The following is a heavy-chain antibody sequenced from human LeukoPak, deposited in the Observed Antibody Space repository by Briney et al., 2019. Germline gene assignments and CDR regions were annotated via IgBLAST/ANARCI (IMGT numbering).Heavy chain of an antibody. CDR1: GFTFSSYS. J-gene: IGHJ4*02. CDR2: ISSSSSTI. CDR3: AKGPPEYCSSTSCYPPYYFDY. Sequence: GGSLRLSCAASGFTFSSYSMNWVRQAPGKGLEWVSYISSSSSTIYYADSVKGRFTISRDNAKNSLYLQMNSLRAEDTALYYCAKGPPEYCSSTSCYPPYYFDYWGQGTLVTVSS. V-gene: IGHV3-48*04. D-gene: IGHD2-2*01.